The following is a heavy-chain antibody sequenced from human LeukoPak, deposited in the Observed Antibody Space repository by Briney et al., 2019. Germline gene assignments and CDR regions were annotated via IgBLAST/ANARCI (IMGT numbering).Heavy chain of an antibody. V-gene: IGHV4-34*01. CDR1: GGPFSGYY. Sequence: SETLSLTCAVYGGPFSGYYWSWIRQSPGKGLEWIGEINHSGRTNYNPSLKSRVTISVDTSKNQFSLKLSSVTAADTAVYYCARGLASYDFWSGYLFDYWGQGTLVTVSS. J-gene: IGHJ4*02. D-gene: IGHD3-3*01. CDR2: INHSGRT. CDR3: ARGLASYDFWSGYLFDY.